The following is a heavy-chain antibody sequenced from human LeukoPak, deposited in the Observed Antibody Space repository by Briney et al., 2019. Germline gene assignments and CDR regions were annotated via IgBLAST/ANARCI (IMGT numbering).Heavy chain of an antibody. J-gene: IGHJ4*02. CDR2: INHTGIT. D-gene: IGHD6-6*01. V-gene: IGHV4-34*01. Sequence: SETLSLTCAVYGGSFSGYYWSWIRHPPGKGLEWIGEINHTGITNYNPSLKRRLTISVDTSKNQFSLKLSSVTAADTAVYYCARRQLVRVFNYWGQGTLVTVSS. CDR3: ARRQLVRVFNY. CDR1: GGSFSGYY.